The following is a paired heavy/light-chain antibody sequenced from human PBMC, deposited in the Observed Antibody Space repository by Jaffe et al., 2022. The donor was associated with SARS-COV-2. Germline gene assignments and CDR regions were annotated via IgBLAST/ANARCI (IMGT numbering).Heavy chain of an antibody. Sequence: EVQLVESGGGLVQPGGSLRLSCAASGFTFSRYWMSWVRQAPGKGLEWVANIKEDGGEKHYVDSVKGRFTISRDNAKNSLYLQMDSLRAEDTAVYFCARDGDDFLTGYLYYYYMDVWGKGTTVTVSS. V-gene: IGHV3-7*01. CDR2: IKEDGGEK. CDR3: ARDGDDFLTGYLYYYYMDV. D-gene: IGHD3-9*01. J-gene: IGHJ6*03. CDR1: GFTFSRYW.
Light chain of an antibody. CDR2: KAS. V-gene: IGKV1-5*03. J-gene: IGKJ2*02. CDR1: HSISSW. Sequence: DIQMTQSPSTLSASVGDRVTITCRASHSISSWLAWYQQKPGKAPKLLIYKASTLESGVPSRFSGSGSGTEFTLTISSLQPDDFATYYCQQYDSYCTFGQGTKLEIK. CDR3: QQYDSYCT.